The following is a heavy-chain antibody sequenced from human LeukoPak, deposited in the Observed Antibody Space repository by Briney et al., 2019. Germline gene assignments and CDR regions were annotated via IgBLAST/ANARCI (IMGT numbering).Heavy chain of an antibody. Sequence: SETLSLTCTVSGGSISSGDYYWSWIRQPPGKGLEWIGYIYYSGSTYYNPSLKSRVTISVDTSKNQFSLKLSSVTAADTAVYYCARGPITMIAGPTYYFDYWGQGTRVTVSS. D-gene: IGHD3-22*01. CDR1: GGSISSGDYY. V-gene: IGHV4-30-4*08. J-gene: IGHJ4*02. CDR3: ARGPITMIAGPTYYFDY. CDR2: IYYSGST.